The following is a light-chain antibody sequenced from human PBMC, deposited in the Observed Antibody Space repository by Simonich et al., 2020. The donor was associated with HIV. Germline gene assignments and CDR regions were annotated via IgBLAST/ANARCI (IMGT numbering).Light chain of an antibody. CDR3: MQRTHWWRT. J-gene: IGKJ1*01. CDR1: QSLEHSDGNTY. Sequence: DVGMTQSPLSLPVTLGQPASISCRSSQSLEHSDGNTYLNWFQLRPGQSPRRRIYQGSNRDSGVPDRFSGSGSGTDFTLKISSVEAEDVGVYYCMQRTHWWRTFGQGTKVEIK. V-gene: IGKV2-30*02. CDR2: QGS.